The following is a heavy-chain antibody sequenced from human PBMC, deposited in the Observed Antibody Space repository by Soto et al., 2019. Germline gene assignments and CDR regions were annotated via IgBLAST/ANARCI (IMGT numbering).Heavy chain of an antibody. CDR2: INTYNGNT. J-gene: IGHJ5*02. CDR1: GYTFTNYG. Sequence: ASVKVSCKASGYTFTNYGISWVRQAPGQGLEWMGWINTYNGNTNHAQKLQGRVTMTTDTSTSTAYMELRSLRSDDTAVYYCARGVGSGTYYNQYNWFDPWGQETLVTVSS. CDR3: ARGVGSGTYYNQYNWFDP. V-gene: IGHV1-18*01. D-gene: IGHD3-10*01.